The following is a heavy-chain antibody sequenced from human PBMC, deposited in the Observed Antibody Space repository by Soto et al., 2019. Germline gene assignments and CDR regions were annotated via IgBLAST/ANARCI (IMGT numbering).Heavy chain of an antibody. CDR1: GGTFSSYA. D-gene: IGHD3-22*01. J-gene: IGHJ4*02. CDR3: ATRSGYYYDSSGYPTYYFDY. V-gene: IGHV1-69*01. CDR2: IIPIFGTA. Sequence: QVQPVQSGAEVKKPGSSVKVSCKASGGTFSSYAISWVRQAPGQGLEWMGGIIPIFGTANYAQKFQGRVTITADESTSTAYMELSSLRSEDTAVYYCATRSGYYYDSSGYPTYYFDYWGQGTLVTVSS.